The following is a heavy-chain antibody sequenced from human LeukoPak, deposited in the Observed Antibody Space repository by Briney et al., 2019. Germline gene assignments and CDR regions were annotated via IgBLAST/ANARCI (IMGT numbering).Heavy chain of an antibody. CDR2: IYYSGST. D-gene: IGHD1-26*01. CDR1: GGSISSSSYY. CDR3: ARVPRVIIVGATEWGYYFDY. Sequence: SETLSLTCTVSGGSISSSSYYWGWIRQPPGKGLEWIGSIYYSGSTYYNPSLKSRVTISVVTSKNQFSLKLSSVTAADTAVYYCARVPRVIIVGATEWGYYFDYWGQGTLVTVSS. J-gene: IGHJ4*02. V-gene: IGHV4-39*01.